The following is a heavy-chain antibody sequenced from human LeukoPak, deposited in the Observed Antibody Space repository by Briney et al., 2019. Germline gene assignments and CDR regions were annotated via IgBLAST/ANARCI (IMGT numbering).Heavy chain of an antibody. CDR3: ASSMTTVTSPAY. Sequence: PGGSLRLSCAASGFTFSNYEMYWVRQAPGKGLEWVSYISSSGSTIYYADSVKGRFTISRVNAKNSLFLQMNTLRAEDTAVYYCASSMTTVTSPAYWGQGTLVTVSS. D-gene: IGHD4-17*01. J-gene: IGHJ4*02. V-gene: IGHV3-48*03. CDR1: GFTFSNYE. CDR2: ISSSGSTI.